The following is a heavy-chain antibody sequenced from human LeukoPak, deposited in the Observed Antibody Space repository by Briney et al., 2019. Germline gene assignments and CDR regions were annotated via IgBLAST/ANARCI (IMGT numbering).Heavy chain of an antibody. D-gene: IGHD3-10*01. CDR3: ASYGSGSFPGY. CDR1: GFPFSDYV. CDR2: IRYDGNNK. J-gene: IGHJ4*02. Sequence: GGSLRLSCAASGFPFSDYVMHWVRQAPGKGLEWVAVIRYDGNNKYYADSVKGRFTISRDNSKSTLYLQMNSLRAEDTAVYYCASYGSGSFPGYWGQGTLVTVSS. V-gene: IGHV3-30*02.